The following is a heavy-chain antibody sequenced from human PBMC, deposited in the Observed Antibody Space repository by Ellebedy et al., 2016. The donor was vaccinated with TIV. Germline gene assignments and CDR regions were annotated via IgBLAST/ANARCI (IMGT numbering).Heavy chain of an antibody. Sequence: MPSETLSLTCAVYGGSFSAYYWTWIRQPPGKGLEWIGEINHSGSTNYNPSLKSRLNISMDRSKNQFSLELTSVTAADTAVYFCARSELAASRYDSWGQGTLVTVSS. CDR3: ARSELAASRYDS. CDR1: GGSFSAYY. D-gene: IGHD3-16*02. J-gene: IGHJ1*01. CDR2: INHSGST. V-gene: IGHV4-34*01.